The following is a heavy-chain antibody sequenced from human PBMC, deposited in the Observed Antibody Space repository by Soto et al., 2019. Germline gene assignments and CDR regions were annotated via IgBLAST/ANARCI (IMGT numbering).Heavy chain of an antibody. CDR1: GFTFSSYA. Sequence: QVQLVESGGGVVQPGRSLRLSCAASGFTFSSYAMHWVRQAPGKGLEWVAVISYDGSNKYYADSVKGRFTISRDKSKNTLYLQMNSLRAEDTAVYYCARATDRYCSGGSCLSYYGMDVWGQGTTVTVSS. CDR3: ARATDRYCSGGSCLSYYGMDV. D-gene: IGHD2-15*01. J-gene: IGHJ6*02. V-gene: IGHV3-30-3*01. CDR2: ISYDGSNK.